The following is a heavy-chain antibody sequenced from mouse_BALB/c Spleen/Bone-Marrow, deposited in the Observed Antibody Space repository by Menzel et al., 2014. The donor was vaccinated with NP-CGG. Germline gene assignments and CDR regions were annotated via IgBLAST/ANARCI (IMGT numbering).Heavy chain of an antibody. CDR3: ARSLYGYDWYFDV. Sequence: VHLQQPGPELVKPGASVKMSCKASGYTFTSYVMHWVKQKPGQGLEWIGYINPYNDGTKYNEKFKGKATLTSDKSSSTAYMELSSLTSEDSAVYYCARSLYGYDWYFDVWGAGTTVTVSS. CDR1: GYTFTSYV. V-gene: IGHV1-14*01. D-gene: IGHD2-2*01. J-gene: IGHJ1*01. CDR2: INPYNDGT.